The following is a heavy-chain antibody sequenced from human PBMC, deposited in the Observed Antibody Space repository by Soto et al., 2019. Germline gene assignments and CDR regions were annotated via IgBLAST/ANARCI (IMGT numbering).Heavy chain of an antibody. D-gene: IGHD1-26*01. CDR3: ARDRGSYALDY. CDR2: ISAYNGNT. Sequence: QVQLVQSGAEVKKPGASVKVSCKASGYTFTSYGISWVRQAPGQGLEWMGWISAYNGNTNYAQKLQGRVTITTDPSTSTAYMELRSLRFDDTAVYYCARDRGSYALDYWGQGTLVTVSS. V-gene: IGHV1-18*01. CDR1: GYTFTSYG. J-gene: IGHJ4*02.